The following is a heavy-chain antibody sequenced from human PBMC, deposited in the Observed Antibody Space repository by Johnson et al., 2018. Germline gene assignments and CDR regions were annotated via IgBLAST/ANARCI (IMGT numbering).Heavy chain of an antibody. J-gene: IGHJ1*01. V-gene: IGHV3-66*02. D-gene: IGHD6-13*01. Sequence: VQLVQSGGGLVQPGGSLRLSCAASGFIVSSNYMSWVRQAPGKGLEWVSIIYSGGYTYYADSVKGRSTISRDSSKNTLYLQMNSLRAEDTAVYYCANDWGRAAVGTGGYCHHWGQGTLVTVSS. CDR2: IYSGGYT. CDR3: ANDWGRAAVGTGGYCHH. CDR1: GFIVSSNY.